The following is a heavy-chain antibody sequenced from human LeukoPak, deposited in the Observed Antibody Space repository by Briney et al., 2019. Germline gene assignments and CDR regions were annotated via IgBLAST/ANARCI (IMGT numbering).Heavy chain of an antibody. J-gene: IGHJ3*02. D-gene: IGHD6-13*01. CDR1: GFTFSSYE. CDR2: INSDGSST. V-gene: IGHV3-74*01. CDR3: ARSLAAADAFDI. Sequence: GGSLRLSCAASGFTFSSYEMNWVRQAPGKGLVWVSRINSDGSSTSYADSVRGRFSISRDNAKNSLYLQMNSLRAEDTAVYYCARSLAAADAFDIWGQGTMVTVSS.